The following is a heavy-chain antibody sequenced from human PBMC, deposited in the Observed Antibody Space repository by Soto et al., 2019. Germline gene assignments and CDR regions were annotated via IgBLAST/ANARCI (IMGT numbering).Heavy chain of an antibody. CDR2: ISCCGGST. D-gene: IGHD6-19*01. V-gene: IGHV3-23*01. J-gene: IGHJ4*02. CDR3: AKADGEQWLLPHLDK. Sequence: EVQLLESGGGVVQPGGSLRLSCVASGFNFKKFAMSWVRQAPGEGLEWVSGISCCGGSTSYADSVKGRFSIARDDSTKTLSLQMNILRVEDTAQYYCAKADGEQWLLPHLDKWGQGTLVTVS. CDR1: GFNFKKFA.